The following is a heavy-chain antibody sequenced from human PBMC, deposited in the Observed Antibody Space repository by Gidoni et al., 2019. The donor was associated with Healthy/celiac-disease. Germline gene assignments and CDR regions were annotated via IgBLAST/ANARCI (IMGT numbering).Heavy chain of an antibody. Sequence: QVQLQRWGAGLLKPSETLSLTCAVYGGSFSGYYWSWIRQPPGKGLEWIGEINHSGSTNYNPSLKSRVTISVDTSKNQFSLKLSSVTAADTAVYYCASENRRGYSSRFDYWGQGTLVTVSS. D-gene: IGHD5-18*01. CDR2: INHSGST. V-gene: IGHV4-34*01. CDR1: GGSFSGYY. J-gene: IGHJ4*02. CDR3: ASENRRGYSSRFDY.